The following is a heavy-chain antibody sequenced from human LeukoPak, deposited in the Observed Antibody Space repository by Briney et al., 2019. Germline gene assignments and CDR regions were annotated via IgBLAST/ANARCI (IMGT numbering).Heavy chain of an antibody. CDR3: ARDRGGSYSAIDY. CDR2: ISSSSSTI. V-gene: IGHV3-48*04. D-gene: IGHD1-26*01. J-gene: IGHJ4*02. Sequence: GGSLRLSCAASGFTFNSYAMHWVRQAPGKGLEWVSFISSSSSTIYYADSVKGRFTISRDNAKNSLYLQMNSLRAEDTAVYYCARDRGGSYSAIDYWGQGTLVTVSS. CDR1: GFTFNSYA.